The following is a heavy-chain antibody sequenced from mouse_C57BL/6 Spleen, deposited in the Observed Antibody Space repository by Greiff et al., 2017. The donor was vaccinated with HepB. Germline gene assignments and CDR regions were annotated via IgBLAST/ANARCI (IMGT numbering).Heavy chain of an antibody. D-gene: IGHD2-4*01. CDR2: IYPGSGST. CDR1: GYTFTSYW. V-gene: IGHV1-55*01. J-gene: IGHJ3*01. CDR3: GRCLYDYDGFAC. Sequence: QVQLQQPGAELVKPGASVKMSCKASGYTFTSYWITWVKQRPGQGLEWIGDIYPGSGSTNYNEKFKSKATLTVDTSSSTAYMQLSSLTSEDAAVYYCGRCLYDYDGFACWGQGALVTVSA.